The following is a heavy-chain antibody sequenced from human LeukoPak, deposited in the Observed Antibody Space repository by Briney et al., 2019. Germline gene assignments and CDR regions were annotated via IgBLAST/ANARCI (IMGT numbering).Heavy chain of an antibody. D-gene: IGHD2-2*01. CDR1: GYTFTGYY. V-gene: IGHV1-2*02. Sequence: ASVKVSCKASGYTFTGYYMHWVRQAPGQGLEWMGWINPNSGGTNYAQKFQGRVTMTRDTSISTAYMELSRLRSDDTAVYYCARGTGRVVPAARDYWYFDLWGRGTLVTVSS. J-gene: IGHJ2*01. CDR2: INPNSGGT. CDR3: ARGTGRVVPAARDYWYFDL.